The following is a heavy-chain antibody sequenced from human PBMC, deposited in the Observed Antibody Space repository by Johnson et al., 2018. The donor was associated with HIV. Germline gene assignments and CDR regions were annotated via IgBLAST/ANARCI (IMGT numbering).Heavy chain of an antibody. CDR2: INWNGSEK. J-gene: IGHJ3*02. D-gene: IGHD3-10*01. CDR1: GSNFDDYG. Sequence: VQLVESGGGVARPGGSLRLSCAASGSNFDDYGMSWVRQAPGKGLEWVSGINWNGSEKYYVDSVRGRFTISRDNSKNTLYLQMNSLRAEDTAVYYCARGHMVRGVTHAFDIWGQGTMVTVSS. CDR3: ARGHMVRGVTHAFDI. V-gene: IGHV3-20*04.